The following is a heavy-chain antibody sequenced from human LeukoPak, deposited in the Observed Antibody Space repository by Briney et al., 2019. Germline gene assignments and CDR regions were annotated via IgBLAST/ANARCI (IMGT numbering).Heavy chain of an antibody. J-gene: IGHJ6*03. Sequence: GGSLRLSCAASGFTFSSYSMNWVRQAPGKGLEWVSAISGSGGRTYYADSVKGRFTISGDNAKNTLYLQMNSLRAEDTAVYYCAKDLRREAIITLNRAARWGMDVWGKGTTVTISS. D-gene: IGHD3-10*01. V-gene: IGHV3-23*01. CDR1: GFTFSSYS. CDR3: AKDLRREAIITLNRAARWGMDV. CDR2: ISGSGGRT.